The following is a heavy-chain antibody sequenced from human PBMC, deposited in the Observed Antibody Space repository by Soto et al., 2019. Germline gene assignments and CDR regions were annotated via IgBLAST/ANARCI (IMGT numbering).Heavy chain of an antibody. CDR1: GFTFSTYS. D-gene: IGHD2-2*02. J-gene: IGHJ6*02. CDR3: AREYTAWPLAYGLDV. CDR2: ISSRSDI. Sequence: GGSLRLSCVGSGFTFSTYSINWVRQAPGKGLEWVSSISSRSDIYYADSVKGRFTISRDNAKNSVSLQMNSLRAEGTAVYYCAREYTAWPLAYGLDVWGQGTTVTVSS. V-gene: IGHV3-21*01.